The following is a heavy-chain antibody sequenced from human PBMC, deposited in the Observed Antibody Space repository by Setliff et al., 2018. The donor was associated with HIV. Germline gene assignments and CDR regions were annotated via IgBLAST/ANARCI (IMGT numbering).Heavy chain of an antibody. CDR1: GGSISSGGYY. CDR3: ARGNSGFDFLDY. Sequence: SETLSLTCTVSGGSISSGGYYWSWIRQHPGKGLEWIGSVSNSGSTYYNPSLKSRFTISVDVSKNQFSLRLNSVTAADTAMYYCARGNSGFDFLDYWGQGTLVTVSS. CDR2: VSNSGST. D-gene: IGHD5-12*01. V-gene: IGHV4-39*07. J-gene: IGHJ4*02.